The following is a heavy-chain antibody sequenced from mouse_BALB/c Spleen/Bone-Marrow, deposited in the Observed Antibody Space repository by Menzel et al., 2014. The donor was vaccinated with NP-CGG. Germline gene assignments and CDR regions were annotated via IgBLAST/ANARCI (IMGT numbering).Heavy chain of an antibody. CDR3: TRSDGYYVPHWYFDV. V-gene: IGHV1S81*02. Sequence: QVQLQQSGAELVKPGASVKLSCKASGYTFTSYYMYWVKQRPGQGLEWIGEINRSNGGTNFNEKFKSKATLTVDKSSSTAYMQLSSLTSEDSAVYYCTRSDGYYVPHWYFDVWGAGTTVTVSS. J-gene: IGHJ1*01. D-gene: IGHD2-3*01. CDR2: INRSNGGT. CDR1: GYTFTSYY.